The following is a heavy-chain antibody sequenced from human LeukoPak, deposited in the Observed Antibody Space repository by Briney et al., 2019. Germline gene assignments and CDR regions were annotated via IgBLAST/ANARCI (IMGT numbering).Heavy chain of an antibody. CDR3: ARDSGEQLASDY. Sequence: ASVTVSCKVSGYTLTELSMHWVRQAPGKGLEWMGIINPSGGSTSYAQKFQGRVAMTRDTSTSTVYMELSSLRSEDTAVYYCARDSGEQLASDYWGQGTLVTVSS. D-gene: IGHD6-6*01. CDR2: INPSGGST. J-gene: IGHJ4*02. CDR1: GYTLTELS. V-gene: IGHV1-46*01.